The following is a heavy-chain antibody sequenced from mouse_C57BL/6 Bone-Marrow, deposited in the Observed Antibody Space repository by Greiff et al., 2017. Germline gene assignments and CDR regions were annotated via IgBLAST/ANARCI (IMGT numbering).Heavy chain of an antibody. Sequence: VQLQQPGAELVKPGASVKLSCKASGYTFTSYWMHWVKQRPGQGLEWIGMIHPNSGSTHYNEKFKSKATLTVDKSSSTAYMQLSSLTSADSAVYYCAKRSMVTTHYFDYWGQGTTLTVSS. J-gene: IGHJ2*01. CDR3: AKRSMVTTHYFDY. CDR2: IHPNSGST. D-gene: IGHD2-2*01. CDR1: GYTFTSYW. V-gene: IGHV1-64*01.